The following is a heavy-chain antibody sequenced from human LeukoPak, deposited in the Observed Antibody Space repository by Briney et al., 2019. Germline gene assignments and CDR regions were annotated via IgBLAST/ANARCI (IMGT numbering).Heavy chain of an antibody. J-gene: IGHJ6*02. D-gene: IGHD3-22*01. CDR2: IIPIFGTA. CDR3: AKQIVVVHYGMDV. V-gene: IGHV1-69*06. Sequence: SVKVSCKASGGTFSSYAISWVRQAPGQGLEWMGGIIPIFGTANYAQKFQGRVTITADKSTSTAYMELSSLRAEDTAVYYCAKQIVVVHYGMDVWGQGTTVTVSS. CDR1: GGTFSSYA.